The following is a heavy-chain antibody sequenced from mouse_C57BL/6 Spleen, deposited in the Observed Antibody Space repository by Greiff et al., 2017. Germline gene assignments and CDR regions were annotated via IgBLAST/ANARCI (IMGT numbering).Heavy chain of an antibody. V-gene: IGHV6-6*01. CDR3: TRGSSSYFDY. Sequence: EVKVEESGGGLVQPGGSMKLSCAASGFTFSDAWMDWVRQSPEKGLEWVAEIRNKTNNHATYYAESVKGRFTISRDDSKSSVYLQMNSLRAEDTGIYYCTRGSSSYFDYWGQGTTLTVSS. CDR1: GFTFSDAW. J-gene: IGHJ2*01. CDR2: IRNKTNNHAT.